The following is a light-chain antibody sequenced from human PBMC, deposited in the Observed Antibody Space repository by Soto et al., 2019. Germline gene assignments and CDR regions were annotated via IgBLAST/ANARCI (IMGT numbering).Light chain of an antibody. CDR3: FSYTTSSTLV. CDR2: EVS. J-gene: IGLJ3*02. V-gene: IGLV2-14*01. CDR1: SSDVGGYNY. Sequence: QAALTQPASLSGSPGQSITISCTGTSSDVGGYNYVSWYQQHPAKAPKLMIYEVSNRPSGVSHRFSGSKSGNTASLTISGLQAEDEADYYCFSYTTSSTLVFGGGIKVTVL.